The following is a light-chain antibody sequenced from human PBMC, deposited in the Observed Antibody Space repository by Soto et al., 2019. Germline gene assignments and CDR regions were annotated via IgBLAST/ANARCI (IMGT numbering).Light chain of an antibody. CDR1: QSISSY. CDR3: QQSYSTPGT. CDR2: AAS. J-gene: IGKJ1*01. Sequence: DIQMTQSPSSLSPSVGDRVTIPCRASQSISSYLNWYQQKPGKAPKLLIYAASSLQSGVPSRFSGSGSGTDFTLTISSLQPEDFATYYCQQSYSTPGTFGQGTKVDIK. V-gene: IGKV1-39*01.